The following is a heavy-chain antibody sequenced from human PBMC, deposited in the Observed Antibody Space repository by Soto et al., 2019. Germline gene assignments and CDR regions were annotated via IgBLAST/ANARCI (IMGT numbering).Heavy chain of an antibody. Sequence: EVQLLESGGGLVQPGGSLRLSCAVSGLTFSYFAMSWVRQAPGKGLEWVSAISGSGGITYYADSVKGRFTISRDNSKNTLFLQMNSLRAEYTAVYYCALLGRSGSGRPYYYGMDVCGQGTTVTVSS. CDR2: ISGSGGIT. CDR1: GLTFSYFA. CDR3: ALLGRSGSGRPYYYGMDV. J-gene: IGHJ6*02. V-gene: IGHV3-23*01. D-gene: IGHD3-10*01.